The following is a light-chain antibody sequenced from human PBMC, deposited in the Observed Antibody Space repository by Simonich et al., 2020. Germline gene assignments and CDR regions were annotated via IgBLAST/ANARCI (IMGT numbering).Light chain of an antibody. CDR2: WAP. CDR3: QQYYSTPIT. CDR1: PSVLYSSNNKNY. J-gene: IGKJ5*01. V-gene: IGKV4-1*01. Sequence: DIVMTQSPDSLAVSLGERATINCKSSPSVLYSSNNKNYLAWYQQKPGQPPKRLIIWAPTRESGVPDRFSGSGSGTDFPLTISSLQAEDVAVYYCQQYYSTPITFGQGTRLEIK.